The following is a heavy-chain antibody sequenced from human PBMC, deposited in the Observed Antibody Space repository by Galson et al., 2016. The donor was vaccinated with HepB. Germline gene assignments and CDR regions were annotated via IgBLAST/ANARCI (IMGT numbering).Heavy chain of an antibody. V-gene: IGHV3-23*01. CDR2: KSGSGATT. CDR1: GFTFSSYA. Sequence: RLSCAASGFTFSSYAMSWVRPAPGKGLEWVSTKSGSGATTYVADSVKGRFTMSGDNSKNTLYLQMNSLRGEDSAIYYCAKGGQWVLRGPGWFDPWGQGTLVSVSS. CDR3: AKGGQWVLRGPGWFDP. J-gene: IGHJ5*02. D-gene: IGHD6-19*01.